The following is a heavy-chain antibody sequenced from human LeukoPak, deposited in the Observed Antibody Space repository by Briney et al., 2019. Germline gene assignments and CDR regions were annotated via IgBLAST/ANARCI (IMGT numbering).Heavy chain of an antibody. CDR2: PYYSGRN. J-gene: IGHJ4*02. Sequence: PSENLSCTSTGYGGSISSYYWRWLRQPPGKGLEWIGYPYYSGRNNYNPSLKSRVTIPVDTSKNQFSLKLSSVTAADTAVYYCARNLAYYYDSSGYYYDDYWGQGTLVTVSS. CDR1: GGSISSYY. CDR3: ARNLAYYYDSSGYYYDDY. V-gene: IGHV4-59*08. D-gene: IGHD3-22*01.